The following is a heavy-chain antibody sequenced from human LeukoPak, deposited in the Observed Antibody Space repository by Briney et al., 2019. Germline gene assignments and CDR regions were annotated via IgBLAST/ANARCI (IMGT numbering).Heavy chain of an antibody. Sequence: GGSLRLSCAASGFTLRSYTMNWVRQAPGKGLEWVSSIGISSNKIYYADSVKGRFIISRDNAKNSVYLQMNSLRAEDTAVYYCARVRVPPPIYYFYMDVWGKGTTVTVSS. J-gene: IGHJ6*03. CDR1: GFTLRSYT. CDR3: ARVRVPPPIYYFYMDV. CDR2: IGISSNKI. V-gene: IGHV3-21*01.